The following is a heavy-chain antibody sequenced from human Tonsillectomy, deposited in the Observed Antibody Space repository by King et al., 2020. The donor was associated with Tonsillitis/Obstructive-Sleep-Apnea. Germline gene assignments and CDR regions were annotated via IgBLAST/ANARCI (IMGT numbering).Heavy chain of an antibody. Sequence: QLVQSGAEVKKPGASVQVSCQASGYTFTSYYMHWVRQAPGQGLEWMGIINPSGGSTSYAQKFQGRVTMTRDTSTSTVYMELSSLRSEDTAVYYCARERLRVAAFDYWGQGTLVTVSS. CDR2: INPSGGST. CDR3: ARERLRVAAFDY. CDR1: GYTFTSYY. J-gene: IGHJ4*02. V-gene: IGHV1-46*01. D-gene: IGHD2-15*01.